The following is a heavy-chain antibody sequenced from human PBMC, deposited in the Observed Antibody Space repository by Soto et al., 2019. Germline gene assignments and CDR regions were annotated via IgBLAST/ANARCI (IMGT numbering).Heavy chain of an antibody. V-gene: IGHV1-69*12. J-gene: IGHJ6*02. CDR1: GGTFSSYA. D-gene: IGHD1-20*01. CDR2: IIPIFDTA. CDR3: ASHGITGAWVYYYGMDV. Sequence: QVQLVQSGAEVKKPGSSVKVSCKASGGTFSSYAISWVRQAPGQGLEWMGGIIPIFDTADYAQKFQGRVTITAVESTSTAYMELSSLRSEDTAAYYCASHGITGAWVYYYGMDVWGQGTTVTVSS.